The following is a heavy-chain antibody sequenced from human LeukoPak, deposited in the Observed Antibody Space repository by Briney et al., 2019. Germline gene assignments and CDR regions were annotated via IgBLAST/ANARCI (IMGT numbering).Heavy chain of an antibody. CDR1: GGTFSSYA. D-gene: IGHD6-13*01. J-gene: IGHJ3*02. Sequence: SVKVSCKASGGTFSSYAISWVRQAPGQGLEWMGRIIPILGIANYAQKFQGRVTITADKSTSTAYMELSSLRSEDTAVYYCARHGAAAGRDAFDIWGQGTMVTVSS. V-gene: IGHV1-69*04. CDR3: ARHGAAAGRDAFDI. CDR2: IIPILGIA.